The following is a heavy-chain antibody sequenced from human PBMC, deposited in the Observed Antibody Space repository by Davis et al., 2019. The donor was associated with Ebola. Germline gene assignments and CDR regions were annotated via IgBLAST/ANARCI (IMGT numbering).Heavy chain of an antibody. Sequence: PGGSLRLSCAASRFTFSSFAMNWVRQAPGKGLEWVSAISGPGGGTFYADSVKGRFTISRDNSKNTLYLQMNSLRAEDTAVYYCARSTVMDYWGQGTLVTVSS. CDR1: RFTFSSFA. V-gene: IGHV3-23*01. J-gene: IGHJ4*02. CDR2: ISGPGGGT. CDR3: ARSTVMDY. D-gene: IGHD3-16*01.